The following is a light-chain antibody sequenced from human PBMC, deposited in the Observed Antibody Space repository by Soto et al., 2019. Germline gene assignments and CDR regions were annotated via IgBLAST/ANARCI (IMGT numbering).Light chain of an antibody. CDR3: AAWDDSLNGVV. Sequence: QAVVTQPPSASGTPGQRVTISCSGSSSNSGSNTVNWYQQLPGTAPKLLIYSNNQRPSGVPDRFSGSESGTSASLAISGLQSEDEADYYCAAWDDSLNGVVFGGGTKLTVL. V-gene: IGLV1-44*01. CDR1: SSNSGSNT. J-gene: IGLJ2*01. CDR2: SNN.